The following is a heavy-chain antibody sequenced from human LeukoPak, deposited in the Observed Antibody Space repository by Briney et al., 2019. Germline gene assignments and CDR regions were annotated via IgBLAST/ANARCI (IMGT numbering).Heavy chain of an antibody. D-gene: IGHD2-8*02. CDR1: GFTFNNYN. CDR2: ISSGTDYI. CDR3: ARSAGGNYFDY. J-gene: IGHJ4*02. Sequence: AGGSLRLSCAASGFTFNNYNMNWVRQAPGQGLEWVSSISSGTDYIFQADSVKGRLTIFRDNARNSLSLQMNSLRADDTAVYYCARSAGGNYFDYWDQGTLVTVSS. V-gene: IGHV3-21*01.